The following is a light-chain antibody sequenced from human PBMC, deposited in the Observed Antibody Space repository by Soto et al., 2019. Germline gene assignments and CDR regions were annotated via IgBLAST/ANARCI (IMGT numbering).Light chain of an antibody. CDR1: QSISGY. Sequence: DIQMTQSPSSLSASVGDRVTITCRASQSISGYLNWYQQKPGKAPKVLISGAYTLHNGVPSRFSGRGSGTDFNLTISSLQPEYVATYYCQQSLSTLLTFGGGTKVDIK. J-gene: IGKJ4*01. CDR3: QQSLSTLLT. V-gene: IGKV1-39*01. CDR2: GAY.